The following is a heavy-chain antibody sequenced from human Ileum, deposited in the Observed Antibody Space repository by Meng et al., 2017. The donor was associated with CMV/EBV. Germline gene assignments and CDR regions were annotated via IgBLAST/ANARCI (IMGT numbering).Heavy chain of an antibody. V-gene: IGHV3-53*01. CDR1: GFTASNNY. Sequence: SCAAFGFTASNNYMSWVRQAPGKGLEWVAVIYGGGGTYYVDSVRGRFTISRDTFKNTVHLQMNGLRVEDTAVYYCARDPWAPEGDDIWGQGTMVTVSS. J-gene: IGHJ3*02. CDR2: IYGGGGT. D-gene: IGHD1-26*01. CDR3: ARDPWAPEGDDI.